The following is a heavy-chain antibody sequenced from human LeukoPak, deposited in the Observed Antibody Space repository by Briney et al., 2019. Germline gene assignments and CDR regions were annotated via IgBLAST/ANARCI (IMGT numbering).Heavy chain of an antibody. CDR3: AKVEAAVAGAFDY. J-gene: IGHJ4*02. CDR2: ISYDGSNK. D-gene: IGHD6-19*01. Sequence: QPGRSLRLSCAASGFTFSSYGMHWVRQAPGKGLEWVAVISYDGSNKYYADSVEGRFTISRDNSKNTLYLQMNSLRAEDTAVYYCAKVEAAVAGAFDYWGQGTLVTVSS. V-gene: IGHV3-30*18. CDR1: GFTFSSYG.